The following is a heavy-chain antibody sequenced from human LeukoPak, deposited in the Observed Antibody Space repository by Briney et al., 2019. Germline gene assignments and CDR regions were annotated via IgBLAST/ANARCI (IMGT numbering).Heavy chain of an antibody. D-gene: IGHD2-21*01. CDR1: RFTFRSHA. CDR2: IYENGGTT. Sequence: GGSLRLSCVGSRFTFRSHAMSWVRQAPEKGLEFVSGIYENGGTTYYADSVKGRFSISRDNSKNTLYLQMDSLRGEDTAVYYCAKDFRIGYSAHFDYWGQGALVTVSS. V-gene: IGHV3-23*01. J-gene: IGHJ4*02. CDR3: AKDFRIGYSAHFDY.